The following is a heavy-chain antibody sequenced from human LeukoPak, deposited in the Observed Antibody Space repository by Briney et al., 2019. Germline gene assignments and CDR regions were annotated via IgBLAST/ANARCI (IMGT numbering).Heavy chain of an antibody. Sequence: SETLSLTCTVSGGSISSYYWSWIRQPPGKGLEWIGYIYYSGSTNYNPSLKSRVTISVDTSKNQFSLKLSSVTAADTAVYYCARDRKEGTWGEFDYWGQGTLVAVSS. CDR1: GGSISSYY. CDR2: IYYSGST. CDR3: ARDRKEGTWGEFDY. V-gene: IGHV4-59*01. D-gene: IGHD3-10*01. J-gene: IGHJ4*02.